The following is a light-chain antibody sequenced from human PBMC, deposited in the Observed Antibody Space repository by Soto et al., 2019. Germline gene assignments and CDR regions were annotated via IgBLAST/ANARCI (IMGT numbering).Light chain of an antibody. CDR1: QSIGDS. V-gene: IGKV1-5*01. CDR2: DVS. CDR3: QQYNGYSRT. J-gene: IGKJ1*01. Sequence: DIQMTQSPSTLSASVGARVPITWRASQSIGDSLAWYQQKPGKAPYLLISDVSSLERGVPSRFSGSGSGTEFTLTISSMQPDDFATFYCQQYNGYSRTFGQGTKVDIK.